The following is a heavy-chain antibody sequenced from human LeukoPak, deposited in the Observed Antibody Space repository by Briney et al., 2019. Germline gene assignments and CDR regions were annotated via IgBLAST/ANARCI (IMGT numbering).Heavy chain of an antibody. CDR2: INTNTGNP. J-gene: IGHJ4*02. D-gene: IGHD3-22*01. Sequence: ASVKVSCKASGYTVTTYSMNWVRQAPGQGLEWVGRINTNTGNPTYAQGFTGRFVFSLDTSVSTAYLQISSLKAEDTALYYCARGYYDSSGYYLFDYWGQGTLLTVSS. CDR1: GYTVTTYS. CDR3: ARGYYDSSGYYLFDY. V-gene: IGHV7-4-1*02.